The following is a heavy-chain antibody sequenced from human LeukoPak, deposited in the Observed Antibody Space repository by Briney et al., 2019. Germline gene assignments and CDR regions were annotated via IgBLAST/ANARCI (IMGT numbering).Heavy chain of an antibody. J-gene: IGHJ3*02. V-gene: IGHV1-18*01. D-gene: IGHD1-26*01. Sequence: GASVKVSCKASGYTFTSYGISWVRQAPGQGLEWMGWISAYNGNTNYAQKLQGRVTITADESTSTAYMELSSLRSEDTAVYYCAREPVGYSGSYYTAFDIWGQGTMVTVSS. CDR1: GYTFTSYG. CDR3: AREPVGYSGSYYTAFDI. CDR2: ISAYNGNT.